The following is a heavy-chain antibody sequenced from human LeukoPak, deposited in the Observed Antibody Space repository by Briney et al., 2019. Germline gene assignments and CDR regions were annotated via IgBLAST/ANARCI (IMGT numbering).Heavy chain of an antibody. CDR1: GGSISGSSYY. J-gene: IGHJ6*02. CDR2: IYYSGST. CDR3: ARGLRFLVV. Sequence: SETLSLTCTVSGGSISGSSYYWGWIRQPPGKGLEWIGSIYYSGSTYYNPSLKGRVTISVDTSKNQFSLKLNSVTATDAAVYYCARGLRFLVVWGQGTTVTVSS. D-gene: IGHD3-3*01. V-gene: IGHV4-39*02.